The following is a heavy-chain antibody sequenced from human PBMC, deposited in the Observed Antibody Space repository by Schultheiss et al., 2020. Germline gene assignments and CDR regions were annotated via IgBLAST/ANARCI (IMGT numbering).Heavy chain of an antibody. D-gene: IGHD6-13*01. Sequence: GGSLRLSCRGSGYSFTSYWIGWVRQMPGKGLEWMGIIYPGDSDTRYSPSFQGQVTISADKSISTAYLQWSSLKASDTAMYYCAITGYSSSWYKDYYYGMDVWGQGTTVTVSS. J-gene: IGHJ6*02. CDR1: GYSFTSYW. CDR2: IYPGDSDT. V-gene: IGHV5-51*01. CDR3: AITGYSSSWYKDYYYGMDV.